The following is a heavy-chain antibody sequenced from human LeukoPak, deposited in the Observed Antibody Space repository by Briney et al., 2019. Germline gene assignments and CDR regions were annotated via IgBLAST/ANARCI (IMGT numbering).Heavy chain of an antibody. CDR2: VYFTGNT. Sequence: KSSETLSLTCNISGGSISRYYWSWIRQPPGKGLEWIGYVYFTGNTNYSPSLKSRLAISVDTSKNLLSLPLSSVPAADTAVYFCASLSVRQLTLDVWGQGTTVTVSS. V-gene: IGHV4-59*01. CDR3: ASLSVRQLTLDV. D-gene: IGHD1-1*01. J-gene: IGHJ6*02. CDR1: GGSISRYY.